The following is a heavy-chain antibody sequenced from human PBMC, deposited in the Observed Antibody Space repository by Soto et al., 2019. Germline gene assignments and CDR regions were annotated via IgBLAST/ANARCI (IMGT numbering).Heavy chain of an antibody. CDR1: GFTFSHSA. D-gene: IGHD2-15*01. J-gene: IGHJ6*02. V-gene: IGHV1-58*02. CDR3: AKDLGYCSGGNCYRGDYYYGMDV. CDR2: IVVGSGNT. Sequence: SVKVSCKASGFTFSHSAMQWVRQARGQSLEWIGWIVVGSGNTNYAQKFQERVTMSWDMSTNTAYMELSSLRAEDTAVYYCAKDLGYCSGGNCYRGDYYYGMDVWGQGTTVTVSS.